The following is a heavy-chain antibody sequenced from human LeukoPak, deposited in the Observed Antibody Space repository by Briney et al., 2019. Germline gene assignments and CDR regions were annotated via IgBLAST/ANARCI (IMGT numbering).Heavy chain of an antibody. CDR2: ISGSGGST. Sequence: GGSLRLSCAASGFTFSSYAMSWVRQAPGKGLEWVSAISGSGGSTYYADSVKGRFTISRDNSKNTLYLQMNSLRAEDTAVYYCARPRGQYYYDSSGYSSWGQGTLVTVSS. CDR1: GFTFSSYA. V-gene: IGHV3-23*01. J-gene: IGHJ4*02. CDR3: ARPRGQYYYDSSGYSS. D-gene: IGHD3-22*01.